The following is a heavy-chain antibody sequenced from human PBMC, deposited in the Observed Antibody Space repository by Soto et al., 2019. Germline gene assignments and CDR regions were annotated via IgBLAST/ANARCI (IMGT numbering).Heavy chain of an antibody. V-gene: IGHV3-48*02. CDR2: ISSGSNTI. D-gene: IGHD5-18*01. Sequence: EVQLVESGGGLVQPGGSLRLSCAASGFTFSSYSMNWVRQAPGKGLEWVSYISSGSNTIYYADSVKGRFTISRDNAKNSLYLQMNSLREEDTAVYYCARVGYSSPFDYWGQGTLLTVSS. CDR1: GFTFSSYS. J-gene: IGHJ4*02. CDR3: ARVGYSSPFDY.